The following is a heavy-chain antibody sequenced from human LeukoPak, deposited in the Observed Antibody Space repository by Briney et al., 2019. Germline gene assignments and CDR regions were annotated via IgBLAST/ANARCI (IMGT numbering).Heavy chain of an antibody. J-gene: IGHJ4*02. D-gene: IGHD1-14*01. CDR3: ARRSPRRLSVFSDVYFDY. CDR1: GGSTSSYY. Sequence: SETLSLTCTVSGGSTSSYYWSWIRQPPGKGLEWIGYIYYSGSTNYNPSLKSRVTISVDTSKNQFSLKLSSVTAADTAVYYCARRSPRRLSVFSDVYFDYWGQGTLVTVSS. V-gene: IGHV4-59*01. CDR2: IYYSGST.